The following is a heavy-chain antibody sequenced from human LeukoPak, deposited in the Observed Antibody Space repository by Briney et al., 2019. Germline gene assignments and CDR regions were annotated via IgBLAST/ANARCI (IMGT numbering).Heavy chain of an antibody. CDR2: IWHDGSNK. V-gene: IGHV3-33*01. Sequence: GRSLRLSCAASGFTFSTYVIHWVRQAPGKGLEWVALIWHDGSNKYYGDSVKDRFTISRNNSKNTLYLQMDSLRDEDTAVYYCARDRGYTYGHPLDYWGQGTLVTVSS. D-gene: IGHD5-18*01. CDR1: GFTFSTYV. CDR3: ARDRGYTYGHPLDY. J-gene: IGHJ4*02.